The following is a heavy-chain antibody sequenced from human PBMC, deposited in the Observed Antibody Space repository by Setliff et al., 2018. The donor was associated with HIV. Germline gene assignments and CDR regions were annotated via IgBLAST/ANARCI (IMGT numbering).Heavy chain of an antibody. CDR1: GYTLAALS. CDR3: ATSVVIDQLDY. V-gene: IGHV1-24*01. CDR2: FDPEDGER. Sequence: ASVKVSCKVFGYTLAALSIHWVRQAPGKGLEWMGGFDPEDGERINAEKFQGRVTMTADTSTDTAHMALSSLTSEDTAVYYCATSVVIDQLDYWGQGTLVTVSS. J-gene: IGHJ4*02. D-gene: IGHD2-15*01.